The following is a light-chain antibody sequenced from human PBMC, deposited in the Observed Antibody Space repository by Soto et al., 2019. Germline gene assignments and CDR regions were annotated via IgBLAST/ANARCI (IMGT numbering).Light chain of an antibody. J-gene: IGKJ2*01. CDR3: QQRANWPPYT. CDR1: QSVSNY. Sequence: EIVLTQSPATLSLSPGERATLSCRASQSVSNYLAWYQQRPGQPPRILIYDASNRATGTPARFSGSGSGTDFTLTISRLEPEDFAVYYCQQRANWPPYTFGQGTKLEIK. CDR2: DAS. V-gene: IGKV3-11*01.